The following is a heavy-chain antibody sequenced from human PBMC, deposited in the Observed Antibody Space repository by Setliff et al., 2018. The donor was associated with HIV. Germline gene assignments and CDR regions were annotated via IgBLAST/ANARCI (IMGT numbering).Heavy chain of an antibody. J-gene: IGHJ5*02. V-gene: IGHV1-2*06. CDR1: GYTFTGYY. Sequence: ASVKVSCKASGYTFTGYYMHWVRQAPGQGLEWMGRINPNSGGTNYAQKFQGRVTMTRDTSTSAVYTDLSSLRADDTAVYYCVRGYRSAWNSWFDAWGQGTRVTVSS. CDR3: VRGYRSAWNSWFDA. CDR2: INPNSGGT. D-gene: IGHD6-19*01.